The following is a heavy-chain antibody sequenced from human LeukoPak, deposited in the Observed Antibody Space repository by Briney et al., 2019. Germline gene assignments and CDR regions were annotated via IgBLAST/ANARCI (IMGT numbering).Heavy chain of an antibody. CDR3: ARSRSEVGVFDY. CDR1: GFTFSSYW. D-gene: IGHD2-15*01. Sequence: GGSLRLSCEASGFTFSSYWMSWVRQAPGKGLEWVANIKQDGSEKYYVDSVKGRFTISRDNAKNSLYLQMNSLRAEDTAVYYCARSRSEVGVFDYWAQGTLVTVSS. V-gene: IGHV3-7*01. CDR2: IKQDGSEK. J-gene: IGHJ4*02.